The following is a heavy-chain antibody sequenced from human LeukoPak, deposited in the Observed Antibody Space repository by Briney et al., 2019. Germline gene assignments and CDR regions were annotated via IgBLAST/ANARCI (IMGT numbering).Heavy chain of an antibody. Sequence: PGGSLRLSCAASGFTFSSYGMHWVRQAPGKGLEWVAVISYDGSNKYYADSVKGRFTISRDNSKNTLYLQMSSLRAEDTAVYYCAKGIVVVVPAAIDYWGQGTLVTVSS. D-gene: IGHD2-2*02. CDR1: GFTFSSYG. CDR3: AKGIVVVVPAAIDY. V-gene: IGHV3-30*18. CDR2: ISYDGSNK. J-gene: IGHJ4*02.